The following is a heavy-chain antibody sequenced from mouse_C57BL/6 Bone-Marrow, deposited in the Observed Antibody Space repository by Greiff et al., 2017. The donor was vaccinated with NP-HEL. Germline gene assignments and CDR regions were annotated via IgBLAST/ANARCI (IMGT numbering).Heavy chain of an antibody. V-gene: IGHV1-59*01. J-gene: IGHJ4*01. Sequence: QVQLQQPGAELVRPGTSVKLSCKASGYTFTSYWMHWVKQRPGQGLEWIGVIDPSDSYTNYNQKFKGKATLTVDTSSSTAYMQLSSLTSEDSAVYYCAREAYYSNLYYYAMDYWGQGTSVTVSS. CDR3: AREAYYSNLYYYAMDY. D-gene: IGHD2-5*01. CDR2: IDPSDSYT. CDR1: GYTFTSYW.